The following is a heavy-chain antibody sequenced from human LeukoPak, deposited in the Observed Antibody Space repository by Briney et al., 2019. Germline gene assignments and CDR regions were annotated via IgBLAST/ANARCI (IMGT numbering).Heavy chain of an antibody. J-gene: IGHJ4*02. CDR2: IYYSGST. Sequence: SETLSLTWTVSGGSISSYYWSWIRQPPGKGLEWIGYIYYSGSTNYNPSLKSRVTISVDTSKNQFSLKLSSVTAADTAVYYCASYSYYYDSSGYFDYWGQGTLVTVSS. CDR3: ASYSYYYDSSGYFDY. CDR1: GGSISSYY. D-gene: IGHD3-22*01. V-gene: IGHV4-59*01.